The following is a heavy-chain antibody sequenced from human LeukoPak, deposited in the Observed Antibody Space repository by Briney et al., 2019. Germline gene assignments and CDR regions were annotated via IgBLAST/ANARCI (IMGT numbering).Heavy chain of an antibody. D-gene: IGHD6-19*01. Sequence: PSETLSLTCAVYGGSLRCYYWSWIRQPRGKGLEWSGEINHSRRTNYNASLESRVTISVDTSKNQFSLKLSSVTAADTAVYYGARRRGYRRYSSGWYSPMQVDSPGWFDPWGQGTLVTVSS. CDR1: GGSLRCYY. V-gene: IGHV4-34*01. CDR2: INHSRRT. J-gene: IGHJ5*02. CDR3: ARRRGYRRYSSGWYSPMQVDSPGWFDP.